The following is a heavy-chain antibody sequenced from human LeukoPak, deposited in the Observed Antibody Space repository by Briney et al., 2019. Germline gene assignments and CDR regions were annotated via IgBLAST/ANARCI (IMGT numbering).Heavy chain of an antibody. J-gene: IGHJ3*02. Sequence: GGSLRLSCAASGFTFSSYAMHWVRQAPGKGLEYVSAISSNGGSTYYANSVRGRFTISRDNSKNTLYLQMGSLRAEDMAVYYCARGGYFDWLTPFAAFDIWGQGTMVTVSS. CDR2: ISSNGGST. V-gene: IGHV3-64*01. CDR1: GFTFSSYA. D-gene: IGHD3-9*01. CDR3: ARGGYFDWLTPFAAFDI.